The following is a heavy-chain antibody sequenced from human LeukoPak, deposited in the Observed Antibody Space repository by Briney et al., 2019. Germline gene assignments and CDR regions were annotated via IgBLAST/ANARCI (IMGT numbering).Heavy chain of an antibody. Sequence: ASAKVSCKASGYTLTSYGISWVRQAPGQGLEWMGWISAYNGNTNYAQKLQGRVTMTTDTSTSTAYMELRSLRSDDTAVYYCARGVVVPAAKYDSLHTYGSDYWGQGTLVTVSS. V-gene: IGHV1-18*01. D-gene: IGHD2-2*01. CDR2: ISAYNGNT. J-gene: IGHJ4*02. CDR1: GYTLTSYG. CDR3: ARGVVVPAAKYDSLHTYGSDY.